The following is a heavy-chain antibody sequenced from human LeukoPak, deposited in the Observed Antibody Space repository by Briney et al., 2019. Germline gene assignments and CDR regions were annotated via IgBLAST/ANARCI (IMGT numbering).Heavy chain of an antibody. CDR1: GFSFSNYW. Sequence: GGSLRLSCAASGFSFSNYWLTWVRQAPGKELEWVANIKQDGSKFSYVDSVKGRFTISRDNAKNTLYLQMNSLRAEDTAVCYCAKAYSSDWYAPSDYWGQGTLVTVSS. CDR3: AKAYSSDWYAPSDY. CDR2: IKQDGSKF. V-gene: IGHV3-7*03. D-gene: IGHD6-19*01. J-gene: IGHJ4*02.